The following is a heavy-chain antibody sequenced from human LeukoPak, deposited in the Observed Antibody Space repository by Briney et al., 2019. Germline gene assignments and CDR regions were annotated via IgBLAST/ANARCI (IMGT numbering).Heavy chain of an antibody. Sequence: PSETLSLTCTVSGVSISSYYWGWSRQPAGKGLEWIVRIYTSGSTNYNPSLTSRVTMSVDTSKNQFSLKLSSVPDADTAVYYCARDVVVAATSRSFDYWGQGTLVTVSS. CDR3: ARDVVVAATSRSFDY. J-gene: IGHJ4*02. V-gene: IGHV4-4*07. CDR2: IYTSGST. CDR1: GVSISSYY. D-gene: IGHD2-15*01.